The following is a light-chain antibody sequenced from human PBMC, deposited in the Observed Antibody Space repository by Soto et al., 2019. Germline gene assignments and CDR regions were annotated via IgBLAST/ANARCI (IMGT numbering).Light chain of an antibody. CDR2: GAS. CDR1: QSVSSSY. CDR3: QQYGSSPRT. Sequence: EIVFTQSPGTLSLFPGERSTLSCRPSQSVSSSYLAWYQQKTGQAPRILIYGASSRATGIPDRFSGSGSGTDFTLTISRLQTEEFAVYYCQQYGSSPRTFGQGTKGDI. J-gene: IGKJ1*01. V-gene: IGKV3-20*01.